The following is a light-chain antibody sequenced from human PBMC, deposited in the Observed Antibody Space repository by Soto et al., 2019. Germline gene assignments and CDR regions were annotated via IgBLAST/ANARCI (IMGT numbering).Light chain of an antibody. CDR1: SGHSSYI. Sequence: QSVLTQFSSASASLGSSVKLTCTLSSGHSSYIIAWHQQQPGKAPRYLMKLEGSGSYNKGSGVPDRFSGSSSGADRYLTISNLQSEDEADYYCETWDSNTRVFGGGTKVTVL. CDR3: ETWDSNTRV. CDR2: LEGSGSY. V-gene: IGLV4-60*03. J-gene: IGLJ2*01.